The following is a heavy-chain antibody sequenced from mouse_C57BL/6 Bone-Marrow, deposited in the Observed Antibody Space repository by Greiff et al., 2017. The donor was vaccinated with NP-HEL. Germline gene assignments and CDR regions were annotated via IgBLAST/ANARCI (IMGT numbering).Heavy chain of an antibody. D-gene: IGHD1-1*01. Sequence: EVKLVESGGDLVKPGGSLKLSCAASGFTFSSYGMSWVRQTPDKRLEWVATISSGGSYTYYPDSVKGRFTISRDNAKNTLYLQKSSLTSEDTAMSYCAGHYYDGSSPYWYFDVWGTGTTVTVSS. J-gene: IGHJ1*03. CDR3: AGHYYDGSSPYWYFDV. CDR1: GFTFSSYG. V-gene: IGHV5-6*01. CDR2: ISSGGSYT.